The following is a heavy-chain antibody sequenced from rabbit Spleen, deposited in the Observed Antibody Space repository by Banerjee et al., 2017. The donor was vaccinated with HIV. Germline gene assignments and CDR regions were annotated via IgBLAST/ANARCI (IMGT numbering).Heavy chain of an antibody. CDR1: GFSLSTSYF. J-gene: IGHJ3*01. CDR2: VYVGSDNT. CDR3: ARDLPDIIGWNFGF. Sequence: QSLEESGGDPVKPGASLRLTCTASGFSLSTSYFICWVRQAPGKGLEWIACVYVGSDNTYYASWAKGRFTISKTSSTTVTLQMTSLTAADTATYFCARDLPDIIGWNFGFWGPGTLVTVS. D-gene: IGHD1-1*01. V-gene: IGHV1S40*01.